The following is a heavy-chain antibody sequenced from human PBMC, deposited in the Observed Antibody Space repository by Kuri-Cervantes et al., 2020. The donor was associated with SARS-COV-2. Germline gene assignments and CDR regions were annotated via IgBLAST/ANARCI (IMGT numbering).Heavy chain of an antibody. CDR2: ISWNSGSI. Sequence: SPKISCAASGFTFDDYAMHWVRQAPGKGLEWVSGISWNSGSIGYADSVKGRFTISRDNAKNSLYLQMNSLRAEDTALYYCAKDIREQLVGGVGWFDPWGQGTLVTVSS. CDR1: GFTFDDYA. CDR3: AKDIREQLVGGVGWFDP. V-gene: IGHV3-9*01. D-gene: IGHD6-6*01. J-gene: IGHJ5*02.